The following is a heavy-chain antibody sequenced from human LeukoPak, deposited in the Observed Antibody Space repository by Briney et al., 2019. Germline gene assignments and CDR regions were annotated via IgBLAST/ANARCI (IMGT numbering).Heavy chain of an antibody. Sequence: GGSLRLSCAASGFTFSSYAMSWVRQAPGKGLEWVSAISGSGGSTYYADSVKGRFTISRDNAKNSLFLQMDSLRAEDTAVYFCARVNYHLLVGWFDPWGQGTLVTVSS. V-gene: IGHV3-23*01. J-gene: IGHJ5*02. D-gene: IGHD1-26*01. CDR2: ISGSGGST. CDR3: ARVNYHLLVGWFDP. CDR1: GFTFSSYA.